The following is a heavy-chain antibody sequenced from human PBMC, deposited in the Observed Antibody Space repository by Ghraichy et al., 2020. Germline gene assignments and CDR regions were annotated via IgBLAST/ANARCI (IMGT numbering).Heavy chain of an antibody. CDR3: ARGYCTTSSCNDRPWFDP. CDR2: IWYDGSKK. D-gene: IGHD2-2*01. CDR1: GFTFSRFG. Sequence: GESLNISCAASGFTFSRFGMHWVRQAPGKGLEWVAIIWYDGSKKYYADSVKGRFTISRANSKNTLYLQLNSLRSEDTAVYYCARGYCTTSSCNDRPWFDPWGQGILVTVSS. V-gene: IGHV3-33*01. J-gene: IGHJ5*02.